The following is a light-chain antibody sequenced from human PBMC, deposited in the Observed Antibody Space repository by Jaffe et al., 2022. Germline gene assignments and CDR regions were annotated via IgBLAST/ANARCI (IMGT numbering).Light chain of an antibody. J-gene: IGLJ1*01. CDR2: TVS. Sequence: QSALTQPASVSGSPGQSITISCTGTSSDVGGYNSVSWYQQHPGTAPKLIIYTVSKRPSGVSNRFSGSKSGNTASLIISGLQTEDEADYYCSSYTRSVSFVFGTGTTVTVL. CDR1: SSDVGGYNS. V-gene: IGLV2-14*03. CDR3: SSYTRSVSFV.